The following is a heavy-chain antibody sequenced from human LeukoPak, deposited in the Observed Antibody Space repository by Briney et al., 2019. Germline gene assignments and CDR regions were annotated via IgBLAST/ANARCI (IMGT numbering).Heavy chain of an antibody. CDR2: IYPGDSDT. CDR3: ARTYYDILTGYSPDYYGMDV. Sequence: GESLKISCKGSGYSFTSYWIGWVCQMPGKGLEWMGIIYPGDSDTRYSPSFQGQVTISADKSISTAYLQWSSLKASDTAMYYCARTYYDILTGYSPDYYGMDVWGQGTTVTVSS. CDR1: GYSFTSYW. D-gene: IGHD3-9*01. V-gene: IGHV5-51*01. J-gene: IGHJ6*02.